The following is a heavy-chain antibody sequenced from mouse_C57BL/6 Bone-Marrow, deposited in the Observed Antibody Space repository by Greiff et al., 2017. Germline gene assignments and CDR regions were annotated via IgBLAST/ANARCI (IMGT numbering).Heavy chain of an antibody. D-gene: IGHD1-1*01. V-gene: IGHV1-78*01. CDR1: GYTFTDHT. CDR2: IYPRDGST. CDR3: ARDPRYYGSWYAMDY. J-gene: IGHJ4*01. Sequence: QVQLQQSDAELVKPGASVKISCKVSGYTFTDHTIHWMKQRPEQGLEWIGYIYPRDGSTKYNEKFKGKATLTADKSSSTAYMQLNSLTSEDSAVYFCARDPRYYGSWYAMDYWGQGTSVTVSS.